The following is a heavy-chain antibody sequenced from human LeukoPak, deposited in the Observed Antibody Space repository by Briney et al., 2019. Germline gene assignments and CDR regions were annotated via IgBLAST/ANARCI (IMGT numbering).Heavy chain of an antibody. CDR3: ARMDSSGWYYFDY. J-gene: IGHJ4*02. V-gene: IGHV4-59*08. CDR2: IYYSGST. D-gene: IGHD6-19*01. CDR1: GGSISSYY. Sequence: SETLSLTCTVSGGSISSYYWSWIRQPPGKGLEWIGYIYYSGSTNYNPSLKSRVTISVDTSKNQFSLKLSSVTAADTAVYYCARMDSSGWYYFDYWGQGTLVTVSS.